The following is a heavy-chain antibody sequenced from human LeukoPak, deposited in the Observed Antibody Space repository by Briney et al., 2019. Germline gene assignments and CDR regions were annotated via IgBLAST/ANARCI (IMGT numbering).Heavy chain of an antibody. CDR3: AKFTVGATWNWFDP. J-gene: IGHJ5*02. V-gene: IGHV3-23*01. D-gene: IGHD1-26*01. CDR2: ISGSGGST. Sequence: GGSLRLSCAASGFTFSSYAMSWVRQAPGKGLEGVSAISGSGGSTYYADSVKGRFTISRDNSKNTLYLQMNSLRAEDPAVYYCAKFTVGATWNWFDPWGQGTLVTVSS. CDR1: GFTFSSYA.